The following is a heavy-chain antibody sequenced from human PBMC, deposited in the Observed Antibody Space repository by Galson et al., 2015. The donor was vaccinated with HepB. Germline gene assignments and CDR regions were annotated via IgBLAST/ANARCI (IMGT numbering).Heavy chain of an antibody. V-gene: IGHV3-21*01. CDR3: ARAQSPPGYSSSWYPDY. CDR1: GFTFSSYS. J-gene: IGHJ4*02. Sequence: SLRLSCAASGFTFSSYSMNWVRQAPGKGLEWVSSISSSSSYIYYADSVKGRFTISRDNAKNSLYLQMNSLRAEDTAVYYCARAQSPPGYSSSWYPDYWGQRTLVTVSS. D-gene: IGHD6-13*01. CDR2: ISSSSSYI.